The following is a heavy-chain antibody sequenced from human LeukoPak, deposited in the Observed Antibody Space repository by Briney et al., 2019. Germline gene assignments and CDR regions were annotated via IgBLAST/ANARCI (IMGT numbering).Heavy chain of an antibody. D-gene: IGHD6-13*01. V-gene: IGHV4-59*01. CDR2: IYYSGST. CDR1: GGSISSYY. CDR3: ARGRAAGISYYFDY. Sequence: PSETLSLTCTVSGGSISSYYWSWIRQPPGKGLEWIGYIYYSGSTNYNPSLKSRVTISVGTSKNQFSLKLSSVTAADTAVYYCARGRAAGISYYFDYWGQGTLVTVS. J-gene: IGHJ4*02.